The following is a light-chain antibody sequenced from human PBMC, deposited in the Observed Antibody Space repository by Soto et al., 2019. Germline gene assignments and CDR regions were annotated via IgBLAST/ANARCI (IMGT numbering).Light chain of an antibody. V-gene: IGKV1-39*01. J-gene: IGKJ1*01. CDR1: QSISSW. CDR3: QQSYNNPKP. CDR2: APS. Sequence: DIQMTQSPSTLSASLGDRVTITFRASQSISSWLAWYQQEPGKAPKLLIYAPSTVESGVPSRFSGSGSGTDFTLTISSLQPEDFATYYCQQSYNNPKPFGQGPRWIS.